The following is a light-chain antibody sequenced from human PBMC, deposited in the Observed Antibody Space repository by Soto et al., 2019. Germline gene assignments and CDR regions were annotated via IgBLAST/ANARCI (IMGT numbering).Light chain of an antibody. Sequence: EVVLTQSPATLALSPGERATLSCRASQSVSSYLAWYQQKPGQAPRLLIFGASTRATGIPARFSGSGSGTDFTLTISSLQSEDFAVYYCQEYKNWPPAITFGQGTRLEIK. J-gene: IGKJ5*01. V-gene: IGKV3-15*01. CDR2: GAS. CDR1: QSVSSY. CDR3: QEYKNWPPAIT.